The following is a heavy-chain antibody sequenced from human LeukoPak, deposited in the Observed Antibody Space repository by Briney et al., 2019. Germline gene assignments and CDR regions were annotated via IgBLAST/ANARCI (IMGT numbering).Heavy chain of an antibody. Sequence: GGSLRLSCAASGFTFNTYAMSWVRRAPGKGLEWVSAISGSGRSTFYADSVKGRFTISRDNSKNTLYLQMNSLRAEDTAVYYCAKDTVTTGTDHWGQGTLVTVSS. J-gene: IGHJ4*02. CDR3: AKDTVTTGTDH. CDR1: GFTFNTYA. V-gene: IGHV3-23*01. D-gene: IGHD4-17*01. CDR2: ISGSGRST.